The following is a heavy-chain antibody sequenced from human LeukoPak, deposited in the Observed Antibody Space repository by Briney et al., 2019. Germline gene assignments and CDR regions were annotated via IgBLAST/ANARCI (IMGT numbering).Heavy chain of an antibody. J-gene: IGHJ3*02. V-gene: IGHV1-8*01. D-gene: IGHD3-16*02. Sequence: GASVKVSCKASGYTFTSYDINWVRQATGQGLEWMGWINPNSGNTGYAQKFQGRVTMTRNTSISRAYMELSSLRSEDTAVYYCARGPNYDYVWGSYRIDAFDIWGQGTMVTVSS. CDR3: ARGPNYDYVWGSYRIDAFDI. CDR1: GYTFTSYD. CDR2: INPNSGNT.